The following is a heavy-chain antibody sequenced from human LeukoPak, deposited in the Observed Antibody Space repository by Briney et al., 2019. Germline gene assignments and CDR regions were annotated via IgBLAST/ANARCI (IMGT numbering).Heavy chain of an antibody. CDR3: VKDLNGTWSFDY. V-gene: IGHV3-64D*06. CDR1: GCTFGAYF. Sequence: GGSLRLSCAASGCTFGAYFMHWVRQAPGKGRQYVSSISSNGYDTYYADSVKGRFTISRDNSKNTLFLQMNNLRPEDTAVYYCVKDLNGTWSFDYWGQGTLVTVSS. D-gene: IGHD2-8*01. J-gene: IGHJ4*02. CDR2: ISSNGYDT.